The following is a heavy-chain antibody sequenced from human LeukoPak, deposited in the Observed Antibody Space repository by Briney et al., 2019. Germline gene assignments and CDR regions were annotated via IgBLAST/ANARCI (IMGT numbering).Heavy chain of an antibody. V-gene: IGHV3-30*03. CDR3: ARAVGASEGVDY. Sequence: GGSLRLSCAASGFTFSSYGMHWVRQAPGKGLEWVAVISYDGPNKYYADSVKGRFTISRDNAKNSLYLQMNSLRAEDTAVYFCARAVGASEGVDYWGQGTLVTVSS. J-gene: IGHJ4*02. CDR1: GFTFSSYG. D-gene: IGHD1-26*01. CDR2: ISYDGPNK.